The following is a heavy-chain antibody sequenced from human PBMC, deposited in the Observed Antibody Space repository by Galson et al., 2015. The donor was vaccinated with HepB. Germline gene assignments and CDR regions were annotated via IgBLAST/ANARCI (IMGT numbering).Heavy chain of an antibody. D-gene: IGHD6-6*01. V-gene: IGHV3-30*03. CDR2: ISYDGSNK. CDR3: ARRLAARNFDY. CDR1: GFTFSSYS. Sequence: SLRLSCAASGFTFSSYSMNWVCQAPGKGLEWVAVISYDGSNKYYADSVKGRFTISRDNSKNTLYLQMNSLRAEDTAVYYCARRLAARNFDYWGQGTLVTVSS. J-gene: IGHJ4*02.